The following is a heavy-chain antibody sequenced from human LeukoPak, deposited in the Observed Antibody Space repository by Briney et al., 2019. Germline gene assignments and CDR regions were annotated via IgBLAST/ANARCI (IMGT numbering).Heavy chain of an antibody. V-gene: IGHV3-30*02. CDR2: IRYDGSNK. Sequence: GGSLRLSCAASGFTFSSYGMHWVRQAPGKGLEWVAFIRYDGSNKYYADSVKGRFTISRDNSKNTLYLQMNSLRAEDTAVYYCAKDGRKRERSDAFDIWGQGTMVTVSS. CDR1: GFTFSSYG. D-gene: IGHD1-1*01. J-gene: IGHJ3*02. CDR3: AKDGRKRERSDAFDI.